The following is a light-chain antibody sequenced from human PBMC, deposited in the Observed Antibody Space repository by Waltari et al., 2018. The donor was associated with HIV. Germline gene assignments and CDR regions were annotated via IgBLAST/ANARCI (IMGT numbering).Light chain of an antibody. CDR3: QAYDSSLSGWV. CDR2: GTT. V-gene: IGLV1-40*01. CDR1: SSNIGAGFD. J-gene: IGLJ3*02. Sequence: QSVLTQPPSVSGAPGQRVTISCTGSSSNIGAGFDVHWYQQLPGTAPRLLIYGTTNRPSGVPDRFSGSKSGTSASLAITGLQAEDEADYDCQAYDSSLSGWVFGGRTKLTVL.